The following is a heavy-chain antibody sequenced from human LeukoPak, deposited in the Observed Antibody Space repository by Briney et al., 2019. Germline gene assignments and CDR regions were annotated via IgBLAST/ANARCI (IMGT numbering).Heavy chain of an antibody. CDR1: GDSFSSYL. J-gene: IGHJ4*02. CDR2: ISYSGSI. V-gene: IGHV4-59*01. D-gene: IGHD6-13*01. Sequence: SETLSLTCTVSGDSFSSYLWSWVRQPPGKGLEWLGYISYSGSINYNPSLKSRVTISVDTSKNQFSLKLGSVTAADTAIYYCAGVMGIDGRYLDYWGQGTLVTVSS. CDR3: AGVMGIDGRYLDY.